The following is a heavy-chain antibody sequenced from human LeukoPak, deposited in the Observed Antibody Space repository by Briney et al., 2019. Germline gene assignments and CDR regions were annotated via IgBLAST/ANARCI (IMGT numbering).Heavy chain of an antibody. D-gene: IGHD3-10*01. CDR2: ISGSGGST. CDR3: ARDRRERLLWFGAPIDY. CDR1: GFTFSSYA. Sequence: GGSLRLSCAASGFTFSSYAMSWVRQAPGKGLEWVSAISGSGGSTYYADSVKGRFTISRDNSKNTLYLQMNSLRAEDTAVYYCARDRRERLLWFGAPIDYWGQGTLVTVSS. V-gene: IGHV3-23*01. J-gene: IGHJ4*02.